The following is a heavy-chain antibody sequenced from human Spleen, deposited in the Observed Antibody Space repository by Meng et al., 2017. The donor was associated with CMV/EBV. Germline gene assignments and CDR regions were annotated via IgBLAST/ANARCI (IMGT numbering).Heavy chain of an antibody. CDR1: GYSFTAYY. D-gene: IGHD6-6*01. CDR2: INPNSGGT. V-gene: IGHV1-2*02. Sequence: ASVKVSCKASGYSFTAYYMNWVRQAPGQGLEWMGWINPNSGGTNYAQKFQGRVTMTRDTSISTAYMELSRLRSDDTAVYYCARAFWEAAPDYWGQGTLVTVSS. CDR3: ARAFWEAAPDY. J-gene: IGHJ4*02.